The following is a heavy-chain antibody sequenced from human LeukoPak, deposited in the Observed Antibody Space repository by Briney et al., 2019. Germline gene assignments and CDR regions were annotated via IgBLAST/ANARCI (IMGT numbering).Heavy chain of an antibody. J-gene: IGHJ4*02. Sequence: PSETLSLTCTVSGGSISSGGYYWSWIRQHPGKGLEWIGYIYYSGSTYYNPSLKSRVTISVDTSKNQFSLKLSSVTAADTAVYYCARHASYYYGSGSQSLDYWGQGTLVTVSS. D-gene: IGHD3-10*01. CDR2: IYYSGST. CDR3: ARHASYYYGSGSQSLDY. V-gene: IGHV4-31*03. CDR1: GGSISSGGYY.